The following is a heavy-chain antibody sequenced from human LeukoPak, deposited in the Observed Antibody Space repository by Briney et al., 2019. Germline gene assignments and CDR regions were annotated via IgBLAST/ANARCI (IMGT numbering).Heavy chain of an antibody. V-gene: IGHV3-7*01. CDR3: AKVAKYYYGPETYYFFEQ. J-gene: IGHJ4*02. Sequence: GESLRLSCAASGFPFSTYWMSWVRQAPGKGLEWVANINQDGTEKYYVDSVKGRFTIYRDYAKNSLYLQMNSLRVEDTAVYYCAKVAKYYYGPETYYFFEQWGQGTPVTASS. CDR2: INQDGTEK. CDR1: GFPFSTYW. D-gene: IGHD3-10*01.